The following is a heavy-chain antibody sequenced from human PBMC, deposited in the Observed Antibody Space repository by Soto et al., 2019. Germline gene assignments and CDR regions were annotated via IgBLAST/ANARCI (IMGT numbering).Heavy chain of an antibody. CDR2: MSYDGSNE. Sequence: QVQLVESGGGVVQPGRSLRLSCAASGFTFSHYAMHWVRQAPGKGLEWVALMSYDGSNEYYADSVKGRFTISSDNSTNTLYLQMNSLRAEDTAVYYCAKDGSHNFDYWGQGTLVTVSS. CDR1: GFTFSHYA. V-gene: IGHV3-30*18. D-gene: IGHD1-26*01. J-gene: IGHJ4*02. CDR3: AKDGSHNFDY.